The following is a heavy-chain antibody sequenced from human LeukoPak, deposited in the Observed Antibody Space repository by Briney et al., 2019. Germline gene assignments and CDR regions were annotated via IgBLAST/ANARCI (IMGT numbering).Heavy chain of an antibody. D-gene: IGHD3-22*01. CDR1: GGSFSGYY. CDR2: INHSGST. Sequence: PSETLSLTCAVYGGSFSGYYWSWIRQPPGKGLEWIGEINHSGSTNYNPSLKSRVTISVDTSKNQFSLKLSSVTAADTAVYYCAGPLLTYYSDSSGYSWGQGTLVTVSS. V-gene: IGHV4-34*01. CDR3: AGPLLTYYSDSSGYS. J-gene: IGHJ4*02.